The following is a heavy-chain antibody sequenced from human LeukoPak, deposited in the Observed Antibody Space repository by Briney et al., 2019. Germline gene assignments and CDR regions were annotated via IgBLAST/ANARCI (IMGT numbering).Heavy chain of an antibody. D-gene: IGHD6-13*01. Sequence: SETLSLTCTVSGGSISSGSYYWSWIRQPAGTGLEWIGRIYTSGSTNYSPSLKSRVTISVDTSKNQFSLKLSSVTAADTAVYYCARGNRGYSSSWWASWGQGTMVTVSS. CDR1: GGSISSGSYY. CDR2: IYTSGST. CDR3: ARGNRGYSSSWWAS. V-gene: IGHV4-61*02. J-gene: IGHJ3*01.